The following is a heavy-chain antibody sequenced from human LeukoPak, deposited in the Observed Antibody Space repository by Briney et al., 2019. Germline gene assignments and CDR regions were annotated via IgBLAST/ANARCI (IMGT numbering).Heavy chain of an antibody. V-gene: IGHV4-31*03. CDR3: ARGLGGWDDFQH. CDR1: GGSISSGGYY. CDR2: IYYSGST. Sequence: SETLSLTCTVSGGSISSGGYYWSWLRQHPGKGLEWIGYIYYSGSTYYNPSLKSRVTISVDTSKNQFSLKLSSVTAADTAVYYCARGLGGWDDFQHWGQGTLVTVSS. J-gene: IGHJ1*01. D-gene: IGHD6-19*01.